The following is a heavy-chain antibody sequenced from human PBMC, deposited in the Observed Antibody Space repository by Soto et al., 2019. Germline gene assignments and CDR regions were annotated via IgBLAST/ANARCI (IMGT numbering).Heavy chain of an antibody. J-gene: IGHJ3*02. CDR2: IIPIFGTA. CDR3: ASTGRDDYYDSSHAFDI. Sequence: QVQLVQSGAEVKKPGSSVKVSCKASGGTFSSYAISWVRQAPGQGLEWMGGIIPIFGTANYAQKFEGRVTITADKSTSTAYMGLSSLRSEDTAVYYGASTGRDDYYDSSHAFDIWGQGTMVTVSS. CDR1: GGTFSSYA. V-gene: IGHV1-69*06. D-gene: IGHD3-22*01.